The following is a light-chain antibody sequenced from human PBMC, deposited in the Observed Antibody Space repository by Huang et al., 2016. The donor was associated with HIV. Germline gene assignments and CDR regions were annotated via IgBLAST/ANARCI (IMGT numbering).Light chain of an antibody. CDR2: GAS. Sequence: IQLTPSPTSLSASVGDRVAIACRARQAIVTYLNWFQQKPGRAPKLLISGASSLRSGIPSRFTGSGSGTEFTLTIRGLQFDDFATYFCQQSYSALITFGQGTRLEIK. J-gene: IGKJ5*01. CDR3: QQSYSALIT. V-gene: IGKV1-39*01. CDR1: QAIVTY.